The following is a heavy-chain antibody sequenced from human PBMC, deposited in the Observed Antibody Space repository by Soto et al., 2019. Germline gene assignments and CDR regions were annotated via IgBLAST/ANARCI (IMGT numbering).Heavy chain of an antibody. J-gene: IGHJ4*02. CDR2: IYYSGST. CDR1: GGSISSGGYY. V-gene: IGHV4-31*03. Sequence: TLSLTCTVSGGSISSGGYYWSWIRQHPGKGLEWIGYIYYSGSTYYNPSLKSRVTISVDTSKNQFSLKLSSVTAADTAVYYCARAHPQEYYFDYWGQGTLVTVSS. CDR3: ARAHPQEYYFDY.